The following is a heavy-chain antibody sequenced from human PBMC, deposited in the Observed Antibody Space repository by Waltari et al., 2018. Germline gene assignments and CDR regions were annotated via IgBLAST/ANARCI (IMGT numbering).Heavy chain of an antibody. CDR1: GFPFSDHY. Sequence: EVQLVESGGGLVQPGGSLRLSCVISGFPFSDHYMDWVRQTPWMGLEWVGRSTNKATSYTTIYAASVKGRFSVSRDDSKNSLYLQMDSLKTEDTAVYYCVRGKKGCDYWGQGALVIVSS. D-gene: IGHD6-19*01. J-gene: IGHJ4*02. CDR2: STNKATSYTT. CDR3: VRGKKGCDY. V-gene: IGHV3-72*01.